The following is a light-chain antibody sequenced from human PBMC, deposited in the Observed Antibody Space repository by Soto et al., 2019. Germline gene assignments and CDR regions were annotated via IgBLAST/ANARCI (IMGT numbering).Light chain of an antibody. CDR2: DAS. CDR3: QQYNSYRT. V-gene: IGKV1-5*01. CDR1: RSIRTY. Sequence: DIHMTQSPSSLSASVGDRFSLTCRASRSIRTYLTWYQQKPGTAPELLIYDASILESGVPSRFSGSGSGTEFTLTISSLQPDDFATYYCQQYNSYRTFGQGTKVDIK. J-gene: IGKJ1*01.